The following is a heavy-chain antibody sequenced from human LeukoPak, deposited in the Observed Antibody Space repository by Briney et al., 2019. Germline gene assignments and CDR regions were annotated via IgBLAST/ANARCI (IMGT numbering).Heavy chain of an antibody. CDR1: GFTFSDHG. V-gene: IGHV4-34*01. Sequence: GSLRLSCAASGFTFSDHGMHWVRQPPGKGLEWIGEINHSGSTNYNPSLKSRVTISVDTSKNQFSLKLSSVTAADTAVYYCARGQTPYYYDSSGYSRSPYFDYWGQGTLVTVSS. CDR3: ARGQTPYYYDSSGYSRSPYFDY. J-gene: IGHJ4*02. D-gene: IGHD3-22*01. CDR2: INHSGST.